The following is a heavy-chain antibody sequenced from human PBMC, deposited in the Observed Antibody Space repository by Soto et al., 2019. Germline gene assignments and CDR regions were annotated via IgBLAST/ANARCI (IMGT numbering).Heavy chain of an antibody. J-gene: IGHJ3*02. CDR1: GGTFSSYA. D-gene: IGHD3-10*01. Sequence: SVKVSCKASGGTFSSYAISWVRQAPGQGLEWMGGIIPIFGTANYAQKFQGRVTITADESTSTAYMELSSLRSEDTAVYYCARVRVSGSYALDAFDIWGQGTMVT. CDR3: ARVRVSGSYALDAFDI. V-gene: IGHV1-69*13. CDR2: IIPIFGTA.